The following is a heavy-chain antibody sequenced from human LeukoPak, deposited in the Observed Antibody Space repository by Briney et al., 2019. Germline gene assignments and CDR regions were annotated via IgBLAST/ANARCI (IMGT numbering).Heavy chain of an antibody. J-gene: IGHJ4*02. CDR2: TYPGDSDT. Sequence: GESLKISCKGSGYSFTSYWIGWVRQMPGKGLEWMGITYPGDSDTRYSPSFQGQVTISADKSISTAYLQWSSLKASDTAMYYCARPRGDSSGWYYYFDYWGQGTLVTASS. CDR3: ARPRGDSSGWYYYFDY. CDR1: GYSFTSYW. V-gene: IGHV5-51*01. D-gene: IGHD6-19*01.